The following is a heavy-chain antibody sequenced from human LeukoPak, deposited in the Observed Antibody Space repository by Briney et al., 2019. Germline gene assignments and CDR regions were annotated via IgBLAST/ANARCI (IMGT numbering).Heavy chain of an antibody. Sequence: SQTLSLTWTVSGGSISSGGYYWSWIRQHPGKGLDWIGYIYYRRSTDYNPSLKSRFTMSVDTSKNQFSLKLSSVTAADTAVYYCASADYDMAFDIWGQGTMVTVSS. V-gene: IGHV4-31*02. J-gene: IGHJ3*02. CDR3: ASADYDMAFDI. CDR1: GGSISSGGYY. CDR2: IYYRRST. D-gene: IGHD3-9*01.